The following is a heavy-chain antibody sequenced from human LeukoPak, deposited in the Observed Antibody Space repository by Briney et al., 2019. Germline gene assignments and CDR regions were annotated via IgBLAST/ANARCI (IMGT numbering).Heavy chain of an antibody. CDR3: ARDPYDFWSGYSGFDI. CDR2: IYHSGST. D-gene: IGHD3-3*01. CDR1: GGSISSSSYY. V-gene: IGHV4-39*07. Sequence: SETLSLTCTVSGGSISSSSYYWGWIRQPPGKGLEWIGSIYHSGSTYYNPSLKSRVTISVDTSKNQFSLKLSSVTAADTAVYYCARDPYDFWSGYSGFDIWGQGTMVTVSS. J-gene: IGHJ3*02.